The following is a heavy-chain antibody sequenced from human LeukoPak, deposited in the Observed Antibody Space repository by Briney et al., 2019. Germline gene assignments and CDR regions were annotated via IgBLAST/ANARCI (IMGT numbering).Heavy chain of an antibody. CDR1: GFTFSSYA. V-gene: IGHV3-23*01. CDR2: ISGSGGST. D-gene: IGHD4-23*01. J-gene: IGHJ4*02. CDR3: AREMGDYGGNPPLDY. Sequence: GGSLRLSCAASGFTFSSYAMTWVRQAPGQGLEWVSAISGSGGSTYHADSVKGRFSISRDNSKNTLYLQMNSLRAEDTAVYYCAREMGDYGGNPPLDYWGQGTLVTVSS.